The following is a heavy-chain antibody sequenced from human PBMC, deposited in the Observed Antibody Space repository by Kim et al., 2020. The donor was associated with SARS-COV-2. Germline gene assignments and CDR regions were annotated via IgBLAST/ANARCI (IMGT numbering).Heavy chain of an antibody. CDR2: ISSSSSYT. J-gene: IGHJ6*02. Sequence: GGSLRLSCAASGFTFSDYDMSWIRQAPGKGLEWVSYISSSSSYTNYADSVKGRFTISRDNAKNSLYLQMNSLRAEDTAVYYCAYMVRSLYCMDVWGQGTTGTVSS. CDR3: AYMVRSLYCMDV. D-gene: IGHD3-10*01. V-gene: IGHV3-11*03. CDR1: GFTFSDYD.